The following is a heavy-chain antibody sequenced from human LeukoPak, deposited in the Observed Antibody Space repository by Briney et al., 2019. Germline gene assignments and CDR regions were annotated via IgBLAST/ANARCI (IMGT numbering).Heavy chain of an antibody. CDR3: ARDAASGYWDY. J-gene: IGHJ4*02. Sequence: GGSLRLSCAASGFTFSSYAMHWVRQAPGKGLEGVAVISYDGSNKYYADSVKGRFTISRDNSKNTLYLQMNSLRAEDTAVYYCARDAASGYWDYWGQGTLVTVSS. CDR2: ISYDGSNK. D-gene: IGHD3-22*01. CDR1: GFTFSSYA. V-gene: IGHV3-30-3*01.